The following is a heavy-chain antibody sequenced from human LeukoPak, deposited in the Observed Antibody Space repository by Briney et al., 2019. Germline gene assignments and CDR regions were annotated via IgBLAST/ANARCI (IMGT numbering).Heavy chain of an antibody. CDR3: AKRALDISGYSTIFDY. D-gene: IGHD3-22*01. CDR1: GFSFSSYG. CDR2: IGSIPGNT. Sequence: GGSLRLSCAASGFSFSSYGMSWVRQAPGKALEWVSTIGSIPGNTYYADSVKGRFTISRDNSKNTLYLQMSSLRAEDTAVYYCAKRALDISGYSTIFDYWGQGTLVTVSS. V-gene: IGHV3-23*01. J-gene: IGHJ4*02.